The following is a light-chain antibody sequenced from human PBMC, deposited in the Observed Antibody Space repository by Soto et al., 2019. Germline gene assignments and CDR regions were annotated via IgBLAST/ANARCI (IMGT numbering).Light chain of an antibody. CDR3: HQRQYWPPIT. V-gene: IGKV3-11*01. J-gene: IGKJ5*01. CDR1: LSVSVY. Sequence: VVLKQPPATLSLTPGERATLSCRTSLSVSVYLDWYQQKPGQAPRLLISDASNRATGIPARFSGSGSGTDFTLTISSLEPEDFAVYYCHQRQYWPPITFGQGTRLEIK. CDR2: DAS.